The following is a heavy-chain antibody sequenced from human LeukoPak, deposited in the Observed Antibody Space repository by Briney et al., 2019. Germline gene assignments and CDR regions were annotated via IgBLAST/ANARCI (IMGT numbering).Heavy chain of an antibody. CDR2: IYYSGST. Sequence: SQTLSLTCTVSGGPISSGGYYWSWIRQHPGKGLEWIGYIYYSGSTYYNPSLKSRVTISVDTSKNQFSLKLSSVTAADTAVYYCARGLSGGSCYPNWGQGTLVTVSS. V-gene: IGHV4-31*03. CDR3: ARGLSGGSCYPN. J-gene: IGHJ4*02. CDR1: GGPISSGGYY. D-gene: IGHD2-15*01.